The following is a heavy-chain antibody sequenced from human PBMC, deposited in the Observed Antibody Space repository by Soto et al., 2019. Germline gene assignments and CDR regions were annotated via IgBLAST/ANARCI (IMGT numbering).Heavy chain of an antibody. D-gene: IGHD5-18*01. CDR1: GFPFSTYA. Sequence: GGSLRLSCAASGFPFSTYAMSWVRQAPGKGLEWVSVLGDSVRTTYYADSVKGRFIISRDNSKNTLYLQMNNLRAEDTAIYHCAKGGYSYGYIDYWGQGTLVTSPQ. CDR3: AKGGYSYGYIDY. V-gene: IGHV3-23*01. J-gene: IGHJ4*02. CDR2: LGDSVRTT.